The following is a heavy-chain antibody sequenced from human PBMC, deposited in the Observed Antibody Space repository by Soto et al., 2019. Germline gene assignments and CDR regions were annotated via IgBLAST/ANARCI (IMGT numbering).Heavy chain of an antibody. V-gene: IGHV1-69*13. Sequence: SVKASCKASGYTFTSYDINWVRQATGQGLEWMGGIIPIFGTANYAQKFQGRVTITADESTSTAHMELSSLRSDDTAVYYCARELSARPPPAYCGQGTRVTVSS. D-gene: IGHD6-25*01. J-gene: IGHJ4*02. CDR1: GYTFTSYD. CDR3: ARELSARPPPAY. CDR2: IIPIFGTA.